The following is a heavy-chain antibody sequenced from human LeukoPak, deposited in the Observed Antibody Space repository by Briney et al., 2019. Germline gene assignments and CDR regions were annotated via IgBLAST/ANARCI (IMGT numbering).Heavy chain of an antibody. CDR1: GYSFTSYW. V-gene: IGHV5-10-1*01. J-gene: IGHJ4*02. CDR2: IDPSGSYT. CDR3: ARQQGAPPDY. D-gene: IGHD1-26*01. Sequence: GESLKISCKGSGYSFTSYWISWVRQMPGKGLEWMGRIDPSGSYTNYSPSFQGHVTISADKSISTAYLQWSSLKASDTAMYYCARQQGAPPDYWGQGTLVTVSS.